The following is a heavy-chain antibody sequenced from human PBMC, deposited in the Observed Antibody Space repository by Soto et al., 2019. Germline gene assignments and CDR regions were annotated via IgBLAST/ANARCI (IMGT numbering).Heavy chain of an antibody. J-gene: IGHJ5*01. CDR3: VRMRSFRPLNWFDS. D-gene: IGHD3-16*02. CDR1: GYIFTNKD. CDR2: MNPGSGDT. Sequence: GASVKVSCKASGYIFTNKDVSCVRRATGQGLEWMGWMNPGSGDTGYAQKFQGRVTMTRNISIATAYKELSSLRADDTAIYYCVRMRSFRPLNWFDSCGPGTLLTVS. V-gene: IGHV1-8*01.